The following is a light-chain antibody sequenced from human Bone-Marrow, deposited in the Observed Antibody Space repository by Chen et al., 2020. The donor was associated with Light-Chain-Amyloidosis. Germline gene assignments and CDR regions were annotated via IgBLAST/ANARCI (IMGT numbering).Light chain of an antibody. CDR1: QSLSSW. CDR2: DAS. CDR3: QQYNSSWT. V-gene: IGKV1-5*01. Sequence: DLQITQSPSTRSASVGDRVTITCRASQSLSSWLAWYQQKPGKAPKLLFYDASSLESGVPSRFSGSGSGTEFTLTISSLQPDDFATYYCQQYNSSWTFGQGIKVEIK. J-gene: IGKJ1*01.